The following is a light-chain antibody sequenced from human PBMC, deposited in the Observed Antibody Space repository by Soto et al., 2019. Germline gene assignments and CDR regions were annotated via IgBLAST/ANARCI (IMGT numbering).Light chain of an antibody. J-gene: IGLJ2*01. CDR3: TVWDDSLRGRL. Sequence: QSVLTQPPSAFGTPGQRVTISCSGSSSNIESNYVYWYQQLPGTAPRLLIYRNNQRPSGVPDRFSGSKSGTSASLAISALRSEDEADYYCTVWDDSLRGRLFGGGTKVTVL. CDR2: RNN. CDR1: SSNIESNY. V-gene: IGLV1-47*01.